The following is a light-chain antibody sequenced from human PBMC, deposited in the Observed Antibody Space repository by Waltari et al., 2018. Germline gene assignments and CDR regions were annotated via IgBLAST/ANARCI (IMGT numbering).Light chain of an antibody. Sequence: QSVLTQPPSASGTPGQRVTISCSGSSSNIGSNTVNWYQQLPGTAPKLLIHTNNKRPSGVPDRFAGARSGTSGSLASSGLQSEDEADYYCAAWDESLKGPVFGGGTKLTVL. CDR1: SSNIGSNT. V-gene: IGLV1-44*01. J-gene: IGLJ2*01. CDR2: TNN. CDR3: AAWDESLKGPV.